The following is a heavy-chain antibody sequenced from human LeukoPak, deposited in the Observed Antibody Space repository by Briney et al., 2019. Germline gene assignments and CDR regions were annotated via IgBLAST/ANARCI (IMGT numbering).Heavy chain of an antibody. CDR2: IWYDGSNK. CDR1: GFTFSSYG. Sequence: GGSVRLSCAASGFTFSSYGMHWVRHAPGKGLEWGAVIWYDGSNKYYAGSVKGRFTISRDNSKNTLYLQMNSLRAEDTAVYYCARDLATVTLENFFDYWGQGTLVTVSS. V-gene: IGHV3-33*01. D-gene: IGHD4-11*01. J-gene: IGHJ4*02. CDR3: ARDLATVTLENFFDY.